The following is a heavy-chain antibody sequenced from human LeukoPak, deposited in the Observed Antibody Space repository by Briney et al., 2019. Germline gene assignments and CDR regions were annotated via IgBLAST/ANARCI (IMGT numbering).Heavy chain of an antibody. V-gene: IGHV1-46*01. Sequence: ASVKVSCKASGYTFTSYYMHWVRQAPGQGLEWMGIINPSGGSTSYAQKFQGRVPMTRDTSTSTVYMELRSLRSEDTAVYYCASEFPHRLELAYFDYWGQGTLVTVSS. CDR2: INPSGGST. D-gene: IGHD1-7*01. J-gene: IGHJ4*02. CDR3: ASEFPHRLELAYFDY. CDR1: GYTFTSYY.